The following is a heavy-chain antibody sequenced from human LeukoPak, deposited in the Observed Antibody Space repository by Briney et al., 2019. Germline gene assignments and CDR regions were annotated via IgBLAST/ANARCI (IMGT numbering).Heavy chain of an antibody. CDR2: INHSGST. CDR3: ARGRSRITIFGVVITNKGFDY. J-gene: IGHJ4*02. Sequence: TSETLSLTCAVYGGSLSDYYWSWIRQPPGKGLEWIGEINHSGSTNYNPSLKSRVTISVDTSKNQFSLKLSSVTAADTAVYYCARGRSRITIFGVVITNKGFDYWGQGTLVTVSS. V-gene: IGHV4-34*01. D-gene: IGHD3-3*01. CDR1: GGSLSDYY.